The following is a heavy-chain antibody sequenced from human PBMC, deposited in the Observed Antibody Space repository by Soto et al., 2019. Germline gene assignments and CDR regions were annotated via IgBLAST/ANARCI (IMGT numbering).Heavy chain of an antibody. V-gene: IGHV4-59*01. CDR2: IYDDGGA. CDR1: GGSISSSY. J-gene: IGHJ5*02. D-gene: IGHD2-15*01. Sequence: SETLSLTCTVSGGSISSSYWSWIRQPPGKGLEWLAYIYDDGGANYNPSLKSRATISLDMSKNQFSLKLTSVTAADTAVYYCARDKYCSGGSCRKNWFDPWGQGTLVTVSS. CDR3: ARDKYCSGGSCRKNWFDP.